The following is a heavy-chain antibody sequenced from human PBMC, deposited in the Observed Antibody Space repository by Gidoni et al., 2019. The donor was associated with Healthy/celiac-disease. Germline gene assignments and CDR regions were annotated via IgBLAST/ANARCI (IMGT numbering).Heavy chain of an antibody. V-gene: IGHV5-10-1*03. CDR1: GYSFTSYW. CDR2: IDPSDSYT. CDR3: ARHGDIVATEGYYYYYMDV. Sequence: EVQLVQSGAEVKKPGESLRISCKGSGYSFTSYWISWVRQMPGKGLEWMGRIDPSDSYTNYSPSFQGHVTISADKSISTAYLQWSSLKASDTAMYYCARHGDIVATEGYYYYYMDVWGKGTTVTVSS. J-gene: IGHJ6*03. D-gene: IGHD5-12*01.